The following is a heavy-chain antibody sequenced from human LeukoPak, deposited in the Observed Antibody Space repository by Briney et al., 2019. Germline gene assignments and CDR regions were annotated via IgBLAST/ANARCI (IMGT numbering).Heavy chain of an antibody. D-gene: IGHD3-10*01. J-gene: IGHJ5*02. CDR2: IYYSGST. Sequence: SETLSLTCTVSGGSISSYYWSWIRQPPGKGLEWIGYIYYSGSTNYNPSLKSRVTISVDTSKNQFSLKLSSVTAADTAVYYCARDNRWYGGYGVDPWGQGTLVTVSS. V-gene: IGHV4-59*01. CDR1: GGSISSYY. CDR3: ARDNRWYGGYGVDP.